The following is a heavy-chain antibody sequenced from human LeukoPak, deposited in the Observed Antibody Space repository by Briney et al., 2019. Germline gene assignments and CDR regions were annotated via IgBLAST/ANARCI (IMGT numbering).Heavy chain of an antibody. J-gene: IGHJ6*02. CDR2: IIPIFGTA. CDR1: GGTFSSYA. Sequence: GASVKVSCKASGGTFSSYAISWVRQAPGQGLEWMGGIIPIFGTANYAQKFQGRVAITADESTSTAYMELSSLRSEDTAVYYCAKGRYYYDSSGYYFVYYGMDVWGQGTTVTVSS. V-gene: IGHV1-69*13. CDR3: AKGRYYYDSSGYYFVYYGMDV. D-gene: IGHD3-22*01.